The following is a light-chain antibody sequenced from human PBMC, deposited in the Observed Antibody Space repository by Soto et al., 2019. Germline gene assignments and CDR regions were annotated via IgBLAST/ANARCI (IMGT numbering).Light chain of an antibody. V-gene: IGLV1-40*01. CDR1: SSNIGTGYD. CDR2: GNS. Sequence: QSVLTQPPSVSGAPGQRVTISCTGSSSNIGTGYDVHWYQHLPGTAPKLLIYGNSNRPSGVPDRFSGSKSGTSASLAITGLQAEDEADYYCQSYDSSLSGVVLGGGTKLTVL. CDR3: QSYDSSLSGVV. J-gene: IGLJ2*01.